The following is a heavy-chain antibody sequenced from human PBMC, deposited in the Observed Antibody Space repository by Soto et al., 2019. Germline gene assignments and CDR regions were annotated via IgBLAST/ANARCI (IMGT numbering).Heavy chain of an antibody. D-gene: IGHD3-3*01. CDR1: GFTFSSYG. J-gene: IGHJ6*02. V-gene: IGHV3-33*01. CDR3: ARDWNGMDV. CDR2: IWYDGSNK. Sequence: QVQLVESGRGVVQPGRPLRLSCVASGFTFSSYGIHWVRQAPGKGLEWVAVIWYDGSNKYYADSVKGRFSISRDNSKNTVHLQMNSLTAEDTAEYHCARDWNGMDVWGQGTTVTVSS.